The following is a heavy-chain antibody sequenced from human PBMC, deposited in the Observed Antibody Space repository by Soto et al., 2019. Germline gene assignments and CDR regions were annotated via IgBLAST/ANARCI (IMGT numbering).Heavy chain of an antibody. V-gene: IGHV3-23*01. CDR2: ITGSGDST. CDR3: VKLRLELLYLDS. Sequence: EVQLSESGGGLVQPGGSLRLSCAASGFTFSRYGMSWVRQAQGKGLEWVSAITGSGDSTYYADSVKGRFTISRDSSNNTVYLQMNSLRADDTAVYYCVKLRLELLYLDSWGLGALVIVSS. CDR1: GFTFSRYG. D-gene: IGHD1-7*01. J-gene: IGHJ4*02.